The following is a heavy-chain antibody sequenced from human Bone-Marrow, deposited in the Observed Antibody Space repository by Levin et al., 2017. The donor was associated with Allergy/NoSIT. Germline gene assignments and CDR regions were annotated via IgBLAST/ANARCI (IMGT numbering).Heavy chain of an antibody. CDR1: GGSFSGYY. Sequence: PSETLSLTCAVYGGSFSGYYWSWIRQPPGKGLEWIGEINHSGSTNYNPSLKSRVTISVDTSKNQFSLKLSSVTAADTAVYYCARGGMRIAARRGVYYFDYWGQGTLVTVSS. V-gene: IGHV4-34*01. D-gene: IGHD6-6*01. CDR3: ARGGMRIAARRGVYYFDY. CDR2: INHSGST. J-gene: IGHJ4*02.